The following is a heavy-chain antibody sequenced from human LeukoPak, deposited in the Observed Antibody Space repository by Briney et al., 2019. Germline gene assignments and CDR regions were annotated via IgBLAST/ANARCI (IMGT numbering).Heavy chain of an antibody. CDR2: IYYSGST. V-gene: IGHV4-59*01. Sequence: PSETLSLTCTVSGGSISSYYWSWIRQPPGKGLEWIGYIYYSGSTNCNPSLKSRVTISVDTSENQFSLKLSSVTAADTAVYYCARLYYDSSGSPYYYFDYWGQGTLVTVSS. CDR1: GGSISSYY. CDR3: ARLYYDSSGSPYYYFDY. D-gene: IGHD3-22*01. J-gene: IGHJ4*02.